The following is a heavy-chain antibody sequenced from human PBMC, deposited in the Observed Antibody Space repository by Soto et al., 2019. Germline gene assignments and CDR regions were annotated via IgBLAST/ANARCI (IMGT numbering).Heavy chain of an antibody. CDR2: IVVGTGKT. Sequence: SEKVSCKASGFTFSSSAVQWVRQARGQRLEWIGWIVVGTGKTNYAQKLQERVTITRDKYTSTADMELSSLRSEDSAVYYCAASPQLYYFDSSGYSDYYYYYGMDVWGQGTTVTVSS. J-gene: IGHJ6*02. CDR1: GFTFSSSA. V-gene: IGHV1-58*01. D-gene: IGHD3-22*01. CDR3: AASPQLYYFDSSGYSDYYYYYGMDV.